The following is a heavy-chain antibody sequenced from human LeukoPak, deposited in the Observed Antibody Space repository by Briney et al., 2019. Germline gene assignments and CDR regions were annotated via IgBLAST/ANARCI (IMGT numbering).Heavy chain of an antibody. V-gene: IGHV3-23*01. J-gene: IGHJ4*02. D-gene: IGHD1-26*01. CDR1: GFTFSGYA. CDR2: ISGSGGST. Sequence: GGSLRLSCAASGFTFSGYAMSWVRQAPGKGLEWVSAISGSGGSTYYADSVKGRFTISRDNSKNTLYLQMNSLRAEDTAVYYCAKAPTYSGSYREFDYWGQGTLVTVSS. CDR3: AKAPTYSGSYREFDY.